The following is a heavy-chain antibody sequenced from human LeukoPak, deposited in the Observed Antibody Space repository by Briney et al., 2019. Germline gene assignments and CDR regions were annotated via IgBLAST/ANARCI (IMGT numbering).Heavy chain of an antibody. CDR3: ARDGRFGEDAFDI. CDR1: GGSISSGDYY. D-gene: IGHD3-10*01. Sequence: SQTLSLTCTVSGGSISSGDYYWSWIRQPPGKGLEWIGYIYYSGSTYYNPSLKSRVTISVDTSKNQFSLKLSSVTAADTAVYYCARDGRFGEDAFDIWGQGTMVTVSS. CDR2: IYYSGST. V-gene: IGHV4-30-4*01. J-gene: IGHJ3*02.